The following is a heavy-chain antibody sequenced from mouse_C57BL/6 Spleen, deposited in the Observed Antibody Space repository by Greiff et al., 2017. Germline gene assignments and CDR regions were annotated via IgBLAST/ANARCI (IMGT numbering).Heavy chain of an antibody. Sequence: QVQLQQPGAELVRPGSSVKLSCKASGYTFTSYWMDWVKQRPGQGLEWIGNIYPSDSETHYNQKFKDKATLTVDKSSSTAYMLLSSLTSEDSAVYCCARGGSGDVWDFDVWGKGTTVTVSS. V-gene: IGHV1-61*01. CDR3: ARGGSGDVWDFDV. D-gene: IGHD1-1*01. CDR2: IYPSDSET. CDR1: GYTFTSYW. J-gene: IGHJ1*03.